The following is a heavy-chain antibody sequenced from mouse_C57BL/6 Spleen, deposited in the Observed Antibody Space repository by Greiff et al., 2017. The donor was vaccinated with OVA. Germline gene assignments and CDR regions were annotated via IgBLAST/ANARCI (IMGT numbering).Heavy chain of an antibody. J-gene: IGHJ4*01. V-gene: IGHV1-52*01. D-gene: IGHD4-1*01. CDR2: IDPSDSET. CDR1: GYTFTSYW. CDR3: ARGGTENAMDY. Sequence: QVQLQQPGAELVRPGSSVKLSCKASGYTFTSYWMHWVKQRPIQGLEWIGNIDPSDSETHYNQKFKDKATLTVDKSSSTAYMQLSSLTSEDSAVYYCARGGTENAMDYWGQGTSVTVSS.